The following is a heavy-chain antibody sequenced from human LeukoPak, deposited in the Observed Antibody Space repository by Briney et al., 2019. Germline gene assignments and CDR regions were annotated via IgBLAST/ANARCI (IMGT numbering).Heavy chain of an antibody. J-gene: IGHJ4*02. V-gene: IGHV4-59*08. Sequence: PSETLSLTCTVSGGSISSYYWTWLRQPPGKGLEWIGYIFYSGSTDYNPSLKSRVTISVDTSKNQFSPKLSSVSAADTAVYYCARHSGSNPFDYWGQGTLVTISS. CDR2: IFYSGST. CDR1: GGSISSYY. D-gene: IGHD1-26*01. CDR3: ARHSGSNPFDY.